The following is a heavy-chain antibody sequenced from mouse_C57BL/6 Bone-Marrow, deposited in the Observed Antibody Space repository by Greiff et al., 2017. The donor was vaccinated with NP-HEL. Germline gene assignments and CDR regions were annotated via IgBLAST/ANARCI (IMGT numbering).Heavy chain of an antibody. D-gene: IGHD1-1*01. J-gene: IGHJ4*01. V-gene: IGHV14-4*01. CDR3: TTGGSSTYARDY. CDR2: IDPENSDT. Sequence: EVQLQQSGAELVRPGASVKLSCTVSGFTITDDYMHWVKQSPEQGLEWIGWIDPENSDTEYASKFQGKATITADTASNTAYLQISSLTAEDTAVDYCTTGGSSTYARDYGGQGKAVTVSS. CDR1: GFTITDDY.